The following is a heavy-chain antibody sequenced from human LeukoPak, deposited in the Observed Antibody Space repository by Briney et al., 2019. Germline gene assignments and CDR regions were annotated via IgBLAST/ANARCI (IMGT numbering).Heavy chain of an antibody. CDR3: ARGVVIAPQTFDY. Sequence: KTSETLSLTCTVSGGSISSYYWSWIRQPPGKGLEWIGYIYYSGSTNYNPSLKSRVTISVDTPKNQFSLKLSSVTAADTAVYYCARGVVIAPQTFDYWGQGTLVTVSS. CDR1: GGSISSYY. D-gene: IGHD2-21*01. V-gene: IGHV4-59*01. CDR2: IYYSGST. J-gene: IGHJ4*02.